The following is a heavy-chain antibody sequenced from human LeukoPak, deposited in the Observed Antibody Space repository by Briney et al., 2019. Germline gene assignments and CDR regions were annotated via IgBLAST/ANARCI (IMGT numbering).Heavy chain of an antibody. J-gene: IGHJ4*02. Sequence: GGSLRLSCAASGFTFSSYSMNWVRQAPGKGLEWVSYISSSSSTIYYADSVKGRFTISRDNAKNSLYLQMNSLRAEDTAVYYCARVQAVAGTDAFDYWGQGTLVTVSS. CDR2: ISSSSSTI. D-gene: IGHD6-19*01. CDR1: GFTFSSYS. V-gene: IGHV3-48*04. CDR3: ARVQAVAGTDAFDY.